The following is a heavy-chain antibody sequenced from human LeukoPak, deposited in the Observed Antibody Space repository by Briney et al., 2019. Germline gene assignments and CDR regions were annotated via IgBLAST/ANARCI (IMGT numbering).Heavy chain of an antibody. CDR1: GGTFSSYA. D-gene: IGHD3-3*01. CDR2: IIPIFGTT. J-gene: IGHJ6*03. Sequence: SVKVSCKASGGTFSSYAISWLRQAPRQGLEWMGGIIPIFGTTNYAQKFQGRVTITTDESTSTAYMELSSLRSEDTAVYYCARVTIFGVGTGGDSYMDVWGKGTTVTVSS. CDR3: ARVTIFGVGTGGDSYMDV. V-gene: IGHV1-69*05.